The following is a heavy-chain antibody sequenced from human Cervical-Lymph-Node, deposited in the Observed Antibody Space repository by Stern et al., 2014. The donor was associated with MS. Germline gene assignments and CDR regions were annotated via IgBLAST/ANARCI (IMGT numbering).Heavy chain of an antibody. J-gene: IGHJ6*02. D-gene: IGHD6-19*01. CDR3: ARGNGAGTYYYYGMDV. Sequence: VQLEESGAEVKKPGASVKVSCKASGYTFTSYYMHWVRQAPGQGLEWMGIINPSGGSTSYAQKFQGRVTMTRDTSTSTVYMELSSLRSEDTAVYYCARGNGAGTYYYYGMDVWGQGTTVTVSS. CDR1: GYTFTSYY. V-gene: IGHV1-46*01. CDR2: INPSGGST.